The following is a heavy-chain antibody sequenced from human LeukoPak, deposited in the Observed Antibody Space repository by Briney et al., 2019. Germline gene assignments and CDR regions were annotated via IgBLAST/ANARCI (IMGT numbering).Heavy chain of an antibody. J-gene: IGHJ4*02. CDR1: GGSISSSSYY. D-gene: IGHD7-27*01. CDR2: IYYSGST. Sequence: SETLSLTCTVSGGSISSSSYYWGWIRQPPGEGLEWIGSIYYSGSTYYNPSLKSRVTISVDTSKNQFSLKLSSVTAADTAVYYCARSLTGDFDYWGQGTLVTVSS. CDR3: ARSLTGDFDY. V-gene: IGHV4-39*01.